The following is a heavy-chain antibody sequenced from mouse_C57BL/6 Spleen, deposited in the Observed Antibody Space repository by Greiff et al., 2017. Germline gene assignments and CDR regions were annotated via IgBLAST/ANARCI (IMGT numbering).Heavy chain of an antibody. CDR3: AREESRGHYFDY. V-gene: IGHV1-53*01. Sequence: QVQLQQPGTELVKPGASVKLSCKASGYTFTSYWMHWVKQRPGQGLEWIGNINPSNGGTNYNEKFKSKATLTVDKSSSTAYMQLSSRTSEDSAVYYCAREESRGHYFDYWGQGTTLTVSS. D-gene: IGHD1-1*02. CDR1: GYTFTSYW. J-gene: IGHJ2*01. CDR2: INPSNGGT.